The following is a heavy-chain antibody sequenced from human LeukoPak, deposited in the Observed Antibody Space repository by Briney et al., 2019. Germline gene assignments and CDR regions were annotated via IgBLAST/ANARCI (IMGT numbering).Heavy chain of an antibody. CDR2: IAADDAS. J-gene: IGHJ4*02. CDR3: AKGPNFYSWRALDY. CDR1: DSSFRSHD. Sequence: GGSLRLSCAASDSSFRSHDMSWVRQTPEKGLEWVSSIAADDASIYADYVRGRFTISRDKTQNILYLQMKSLRADDTAIYYCAKGPNFYSWRALDYWGQGSLVTVSS. D-gene: IGHD3-3*01. V-gene: IGHV3-23*01.